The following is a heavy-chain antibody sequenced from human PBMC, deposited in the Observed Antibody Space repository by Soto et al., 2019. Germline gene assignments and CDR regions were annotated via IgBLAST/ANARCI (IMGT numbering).Heavy chain of an antibody. V-gene: IGHV4-39*01. CDR3: ARGDYCSGGSCYPIYMDV. Sequence: QLQLQESGPGLVKPSETLSLTCTVSGGSISSSSYYWGWMRQPPGKGLEWIGSIYYSGSTYYNPSLKSRVTISVDTSKNQFSLKLSSVTAADTAVYYCARGDYCSGGSCYPIYMDVWGKGTTVTVSS. CDR1: GGSISSSSYY. J-gene: IGHJ6*03. D-gene: IGHD2-15*01. CDR2: IYYSGST.